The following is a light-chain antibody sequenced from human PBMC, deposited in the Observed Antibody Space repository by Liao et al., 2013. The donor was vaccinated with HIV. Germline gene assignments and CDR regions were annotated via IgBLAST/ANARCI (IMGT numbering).Light chain of an antibody. CDR2: YDS. V-gene: IGLV3-21*01. J-gene: IGLJ3*02. CDR1: DIGSKS. Sequence: SYVMSQPPSVSVAPGKTARITCGGDDIGSKSVHWYQQKPGQAPVLVIYYDSDRPSGIPERFSGSNSGNTATLTISGTQAMDEADYYCQAWDNSARVFGGGTKLTVL. CDR3: QAWDNSARV.